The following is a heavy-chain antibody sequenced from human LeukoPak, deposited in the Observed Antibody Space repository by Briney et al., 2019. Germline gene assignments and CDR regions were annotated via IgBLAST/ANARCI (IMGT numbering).Heavy chain of an antibody. V-gene: IGHV1-69*13. D-gene: IGHD3-10*01. CDR2: IIPIFGTA. J-gene: IGHJ3*02. Sequence: SVKVSCKAPGGTFTDYSISWVRQAPGQGLEWMGGIIPIFGTANYAQKFQGRVTITADESTSTAYMELSSLRSEDTAVYYCARVMNYYGSGTPSAFDIWGQGTMVTVSS. CDR1: GGTFTDYS. CDR3: ARVMNYYGSGTPSAFDI.